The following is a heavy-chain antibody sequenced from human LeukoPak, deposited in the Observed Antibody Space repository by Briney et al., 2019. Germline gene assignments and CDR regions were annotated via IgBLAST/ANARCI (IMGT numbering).Heavy chain of an antibody. CDR2: IDPSDFYT. V-gene: IGHV5-10-1*01. J-gene: IGHJ4*02. CDR1: GSRFTNYW. CDR3: ASLYGGNSWGVDY. Sequence: GAPRRISCKGSGSRFTNYWISGVRQMPGRGLEWMGRIDPSDFYTNYSTSFQAHVPLPTAKPITPASLKWSGRQPSARAMVSWASLYGGNSWGVDYWGQGTLVTVSS. D-gene: IGHD4-23*01.